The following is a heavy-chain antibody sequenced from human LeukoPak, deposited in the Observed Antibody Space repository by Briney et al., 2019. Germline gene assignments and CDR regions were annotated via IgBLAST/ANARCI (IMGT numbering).Heavy chain of an antibody. D-gene: IGHD5-24*01. Sequence: GASVKVSCKASGGAFSSYAISWVRQAPGQGLEWMGGIIPIFGTANYAQKFQGRVTITTDESTSTAYMELSSLRSEDTAVYYCASEFRDGYNSRPRGYFDYWGQGTLVTVSS. J-gene: IGHJ4*02. CDR1: GGAFSSYA. CDR2: IIPIFGTA. CDR3: ASEFRDGYNSRPRGYFDY. V-gene: IGHV1-69*05.